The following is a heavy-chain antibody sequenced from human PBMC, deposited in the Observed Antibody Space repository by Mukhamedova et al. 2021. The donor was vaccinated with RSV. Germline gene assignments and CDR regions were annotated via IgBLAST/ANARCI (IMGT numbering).Heavy chain of an antibody. V-gene: IGHV4-59*01. CDR3: ASANISSVLRFLEWKSGFDY. CDR2: IYYSGST. Sequence: EYMGYIYYSGSTNYNPPLKSRVTISVDTSKNQFSLKLSSVTAADTAVYYCASANISSVLRFLEWKSGFDYWGQGTLVTVSS. J-gene: IGHJ4*02. D-gene: IGHD3-3*01.